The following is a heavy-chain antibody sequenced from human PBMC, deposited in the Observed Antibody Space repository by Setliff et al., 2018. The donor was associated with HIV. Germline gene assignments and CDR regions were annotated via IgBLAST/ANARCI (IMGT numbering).Heavy chain of an antibody. J-gene: IGHJ6*03. V-gene: IGHV1-2*02. Sequence: ASVKVSCKASGGALSTYAINWVRQAPGQGLEWMGWINPHSGGTNYAQKFQGRVTMTRDTSISTASMELSRLRSEDTAVYYCARDQGGDFWGGYIQQSHYFYMDVWGKGTTVTVSS. CDR2: INPHSGGT. CDR1: GGALSTYA. D-gene: IGHD3-3*01. CDR3: ARDQGGDFWGGYIQQSHYFYMDV.